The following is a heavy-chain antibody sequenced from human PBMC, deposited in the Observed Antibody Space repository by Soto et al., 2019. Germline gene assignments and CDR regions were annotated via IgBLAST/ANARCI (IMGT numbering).Heavy chain of an antibody. D-gene: IGHD2-2*01. Sequence: PGGSLRLSCAASGFTFSTYTMSWVRRAPGKGLEWVSAISGSGASPSYAASVQGRFTISRDNPKRTLYLQMNNLRAEDTAVYYCAKARCSTTNCYVPDYWGQGTLVTVSS. J-gene: IGHJ4*02. CDR3: AKARCSTTNCYVPDY. CDR1: GFTFSTYT. V-gene: IGHV3-23*01. CDR2: ISGSGASP.